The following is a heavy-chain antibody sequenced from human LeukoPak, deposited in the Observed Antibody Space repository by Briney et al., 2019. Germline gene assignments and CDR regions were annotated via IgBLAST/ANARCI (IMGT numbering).Heavy chain of an antibody. CDR1: GGTFSSYA. J-gene: IGHJ4*02. CDR2: IIPIFGTA. V-gene: IGHV1-69*06. Sequence: SVKVSCKASGGTFSSYAISWVRQAPGQGLEWMGWIIPIFGTANYAQKFQGRVTITADKSTSTAYMELSSLRSEDTAVYYCARDRFTIFGVVANPDYWGQGTLVTVSS. D-gene: IGHD3-3*01. CDR3: ARDRFTIFGVVANPDY.